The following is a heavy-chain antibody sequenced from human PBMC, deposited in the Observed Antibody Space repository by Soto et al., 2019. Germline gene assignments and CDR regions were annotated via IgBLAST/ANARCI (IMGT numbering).Heavy chain of an antibody. V-gene: IGHV4-4*02. Sequence: QVQLQESGPGLVKPSGTLSLTCAVSGDSVSSPYYWCWVRQPPGQGLEWIGEVFHTGTTSYNPSLSTGVTISMHNSINQSSLGLRSVTAAVTAVSYFATRGGWYAIHAWGPGTLV. CDR2: VFHTGTT. J-gene: IGHJ5*02. CDR3: ATRGGWYAIHA. D-gene: IGHD6-19*01. CDR1: GDSVSSPYY.